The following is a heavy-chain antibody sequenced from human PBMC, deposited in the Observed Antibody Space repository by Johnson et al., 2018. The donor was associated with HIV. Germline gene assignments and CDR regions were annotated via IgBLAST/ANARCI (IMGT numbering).Heavy chain of an antibody. CDR3: AAYYDSSGYPRFGDAFDI. Sequence: VQLVESGGGVVRPGGSLRLSCAASGFTFDDYGMSWVRQAPGKGLEWVSGINWNGGNTGYADSVKGRFTISRDNAKNSLYLQMNSLRAEDTALDYCAAYYDSSGYPRFGDAFDIWGQGTMVTVSS. J-gene: IGHJ3*02. CDR2: INWNGGNT. D-gene: IGHD3-22*01. V-gene: IGHV3-20*04. CDR1: GFTFDDYG.